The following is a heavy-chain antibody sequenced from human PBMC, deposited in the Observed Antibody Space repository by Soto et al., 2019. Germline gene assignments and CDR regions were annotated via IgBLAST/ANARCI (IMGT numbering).Heavy chain of an antibody. V-gene: IGHV3-21*01. D-gene: IGHD6-19*01. Sequence: EVQLVESGGGLVKPGGSLRLSCAASGFTFSSYSMNWVRQAPGKGLEWVSSISSSSIYIYYADSVKGRFTISRDNAKNSLYLQMNSLRAEDTAVYYCARNTFSGWDAFDIWGQGTMVTVSS. CDR3: ARNTFSGWDAFDI. J-gene: IGHJ3*02. CDR1: GFTFSSYS. CDR2: ISSSSIYI.